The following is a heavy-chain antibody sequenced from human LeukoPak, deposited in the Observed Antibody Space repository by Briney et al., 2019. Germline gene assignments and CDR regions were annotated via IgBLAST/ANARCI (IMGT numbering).Heavy chain of an antibody. D-gene: IGHD3-3*01. CDR3: AGGFWSGYYTS. Sequence: SETLSLTCTVSGDSISSYYWTWIRQPPGKGLEWIGYIYTSGSTNYNPSLKSRLTISVDTSKNQFSLKLSSVTAADTAVYYCAGGFWSGYYTSWGQGTLVTVSS. J-gene: IGHJ5*02. CDR1: GDSISSYY. CDR2: IYTSGST. V-gene: IGHV4-4*09.